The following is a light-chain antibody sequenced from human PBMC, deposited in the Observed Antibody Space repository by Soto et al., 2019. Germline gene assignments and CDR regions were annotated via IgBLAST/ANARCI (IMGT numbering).Light chain of an antibody. Sequence: DIQMTQSPSSLSASVGDRVTITCRTSQRIDSYLNWYQHKPGQAPKLLIYAVSSLHSGVPSRFSGSGSVTDFILTINSFQAEDFATYYCQQSHSSPLTFGGGTKV. CDR1: QRIDSY. CDR3: QQSHSSPLT. CDR2: AVS. V-gene: IGKV1-39*01. J-gene: IGKJ4*01.